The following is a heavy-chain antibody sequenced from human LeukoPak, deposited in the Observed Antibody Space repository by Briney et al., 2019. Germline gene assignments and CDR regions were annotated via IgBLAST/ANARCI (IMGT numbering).Heavy chain of an antibody. D-gene: IGHD3-3*01. V-gene: IGHV1-46*01. Sequence: ASVKVSCKASGYTFTGYYMHWVRQAPGQGLEWMGIINPSGGSTSYAQKFQGRVTMTRDTSTSTVYMELSSLRSEDTAVYYCAREGDDFWSGYPYYFDYWGQGTLVTVSS. CDR1: GYTFTGYY. CDR2: INPSGGST. J-gene: IGHJ4*02. CDR3: AREGDDFWSGYPYYFDY.